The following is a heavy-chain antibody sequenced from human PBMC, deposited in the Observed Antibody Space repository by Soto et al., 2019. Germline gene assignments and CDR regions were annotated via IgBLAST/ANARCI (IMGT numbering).Heavy chain of an antibody. D-gene: IGHD6-13*01. CDR3: ARTWAADGSFLFDY. CDR2: IDWDDEK. CDR1: GFSLSTSGMC. Sequence: SGPTLVNPTQTLTLTCTFSGFSLSTSGMCVSWIRQPPGKTLDWLAVIDWDDEKFYSTSLKTRLTISKDTSNNQVVLTMTNMDPEDTGTYYCARTWAADGSFLFDYWGQGTLVTVSS. V-gene: IGHV2-70*01. J-gene: IGHJ4*02.